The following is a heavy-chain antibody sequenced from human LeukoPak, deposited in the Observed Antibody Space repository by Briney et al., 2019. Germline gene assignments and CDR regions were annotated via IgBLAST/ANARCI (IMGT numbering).Heavy chain of an antibody. Sequence: GASVKVSCKASGYTFTSYAMNWARQAPGQGLEWMGWINTNTGNPTYAQGFTGRFVFSLDTSVSTAYLQISSLKAEDTAVYYCARLGQQLALSYNWFDPWGQGTLVTVSS. V-gene: IGHV7-4-1*02. CDR2: INTNTGNP. CDR3: ARLGQQLALSYNWFDP. D-gene: IGHD6-13*01. J-gene: IGHJ5*02. CDR1: GYTFTSYA.